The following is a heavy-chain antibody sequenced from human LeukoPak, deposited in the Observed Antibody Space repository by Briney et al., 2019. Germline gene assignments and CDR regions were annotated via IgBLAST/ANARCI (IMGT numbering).Heavy chain of an antibody. CDR2: ISGSGGST. D-gene: IGHD4-17*01. V-gene: IGHV3-23*01. Sequence: PGGSLRLSCAASGFTFSSYAMNWVRLAPGKGLEWVSAISGSGGSTYYADSVKGRFTISRDNSKNTLYLQMNSLRAEDTAVYYCARSYGDYPPKYYFDYWGQGTLVTVSS. J-gene: IGHJ4*02. CDR1: GFTFSSYA. CDR3: ARSYGDYPPKYYFDY.